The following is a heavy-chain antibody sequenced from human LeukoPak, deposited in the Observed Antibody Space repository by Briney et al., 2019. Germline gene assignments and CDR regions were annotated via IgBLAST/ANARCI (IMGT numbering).Heavy chain of an antibody. CDR1: EFTFSTYA. V-gene: IGHV3-23*01. CDR3: ARISSDSISYYDH. CDR2: ISGSGGIT. Sequence: PGGSLRLSCAASEFTFSTYAMGWVRQAAGKGLEWVSTISGSGGITHYADSVKGRFTISRDNSKNTLFLQMNSLRAEDTAVYYCARISSDSISYYDHWGQGTLVTVSS. J-gene: IGHJ4*02. D-gene: IGHD3-22*01.